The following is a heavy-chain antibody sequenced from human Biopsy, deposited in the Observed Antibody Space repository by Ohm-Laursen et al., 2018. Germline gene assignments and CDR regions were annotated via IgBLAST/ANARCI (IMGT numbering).Heavy chain of an antibody. Sequence: LSLTCAVSRFTFSKFSMSWVRQAPGKGLEWVANINPDGSVKYFADSVKGRFTISRDNAENSMYLQMSSLTVDDTAVYYCARDERWGQGTLVTVSS. D-gene: IGHD5-24*01. CDR1: RFTFSKFS. V-gene: IGHV3-7*01. J-gene: IGHJ4*02. CDR2: INPDGSVK. CDR3: ARDER.